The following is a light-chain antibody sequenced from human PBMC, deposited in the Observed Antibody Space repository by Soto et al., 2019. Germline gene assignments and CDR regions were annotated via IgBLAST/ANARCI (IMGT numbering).Light chain of an antibody. V-gene: IGKV1-33*01. Sequence: DIQMTQSPSSLSASVGDRVTITCQASQDISNYLNWYQQKPGKAPKLLIYDASNFETGVPSRFSGSGSWTDFTFTISSLQPEDIATYYCQQYYNLLLTFGGGTKVEIK. J-gene: IGKJ4*01. CDR2: DAS. CDR3: QQYYNLLLT. CDR1: QDISNY.